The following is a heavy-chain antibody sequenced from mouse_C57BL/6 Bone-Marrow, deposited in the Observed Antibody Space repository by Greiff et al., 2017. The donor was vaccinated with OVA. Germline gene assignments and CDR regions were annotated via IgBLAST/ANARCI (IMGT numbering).Heavy chain of an antibody. CDR1: GYTFTDYY. Sequence: VQLQQSGPVLVKPGASVKMSCKASGYTFTDYYMNWVKQSHGKSLEWIGVINPYNGGTSYNQKFKGKATLTVDKSSSTAYMELNSLTSEDSSVYCCAKGERGAMDYWGQGTSVTVSS. J-gene: IGHJ4*01. CDR2: INPYNGGT. CDR3: AKGERGAMDY. V-gene: IGHV1-19*01.